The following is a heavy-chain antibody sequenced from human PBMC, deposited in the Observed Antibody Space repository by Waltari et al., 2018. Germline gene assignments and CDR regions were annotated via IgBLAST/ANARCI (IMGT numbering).Heavy chain of an antibody. CDR1: GFTFSTYG. Sequence: QVQLVESGGGVVQPGGSLRLSCAASGFTFSTYGMHWVRQAPGKGLEWVAFIGYDGSNKYYGDSVKGRFTISRDNSKNTLYLQMNSLRAEDTAVYYCAKALYSSGWYEGVDYWGQGTLVTVSS. V-gene: IGHV3-30*02. CDR3: AKALYSSGWYEGVDY. J-gene: IGHJ4*02. D-gene: IGHD6-19*01. CDR2: IGYDGSNK.